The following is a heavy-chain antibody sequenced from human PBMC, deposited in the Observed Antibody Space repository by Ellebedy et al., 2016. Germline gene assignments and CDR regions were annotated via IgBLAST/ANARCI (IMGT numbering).Heavy chain of an antibody. CDR2: IYYDGTT. D-gene: IGHD3-10*01. CDR3: VRSPSPAGNYILFDY. Sequence: TGRMSDGSIASGSHYWGWIRQPPGKGLEYIGTIYYDGTTFYNPSVKTRVTISVDTSMNQFSLEMKSVTAADTAVYFCVRSPSPAGNYILFDYWGEGTLVTVSS. CDR1: DGSIASGSHY. J-gene: IGHJ4*02. V-gene: IGHV4-39*01.